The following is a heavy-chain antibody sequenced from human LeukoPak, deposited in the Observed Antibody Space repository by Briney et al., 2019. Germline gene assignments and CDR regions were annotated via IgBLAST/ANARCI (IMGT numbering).Heavy chain of an antibody. CDR3: ARRGSYYNFDY. CDR1: GGSISSGDYY. Sequence: SETLSLTCTVSGGSISSGDYYWSWIRQPPGKGLEWIGSIYHSGSTYYNPSLKSRVTISVDTSKNQFSLKLISVTAADTAVYYCARRGSYYNFDYWGQGTLVTVSS. V-gene: IGHV4-39*07. J-gene: IGHJ4*02. CDR2: IYHSGST. D-gene: IGHD1-26*01.